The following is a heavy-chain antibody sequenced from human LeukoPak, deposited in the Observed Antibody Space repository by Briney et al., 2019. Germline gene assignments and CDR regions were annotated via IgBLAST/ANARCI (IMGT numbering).Heavy chain of an antibody. D-gene: IGHD3-9*01. CDR3: ASVLPGGILTGYRYYFDY. J-gene: IGHJ4*02. Sequence: GASVKVSCKASGGTFSSYAISWVRQAPGQGLEWMGRIIPLFGTANYAQKFQGRVTITTDESTSTAYMELSSLRSEDTAVYYCASVLPGGILTGYRYYFDYWGQGTLVTVSS. CDR1: GGTFSSYA. V-gene: IGHV1-69*05. CDR2: IIPLFGTA.